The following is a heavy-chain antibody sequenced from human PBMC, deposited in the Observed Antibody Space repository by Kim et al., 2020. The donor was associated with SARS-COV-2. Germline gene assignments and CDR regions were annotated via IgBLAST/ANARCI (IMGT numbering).Heavy chain of an antibody. CDR2: ISWDGGST. J-gene: IGHJ6*02. CDR1: GFTFDDYT. Sequence: GGSLRLSCAASGFTFDDYTMHWVRQAPGKGLEWVSLISWDGGSTYYADSVKGRFTISRDNSKNSLYLQMNSLRTEDTALYYCAKDSNWNAVYYGMDVWGQGTTVTVSS. D-gene: IGHD1-1*01. CDR3: AKDSNWNAVYYGMDV. V-gene: IGHV3-43*01.